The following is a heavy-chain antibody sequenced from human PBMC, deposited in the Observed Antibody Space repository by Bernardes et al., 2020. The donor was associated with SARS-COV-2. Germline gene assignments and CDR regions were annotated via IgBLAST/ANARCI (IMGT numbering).Heavy chain of an antibody. CDR1: GFTFSSYS. V-gene: IGHV3-21*01. J-gene: IGHJ4*02. CDR2: ISSSSSYI. Sequence: GGSLRLSCAASGFTFSSYSMNWVRQAPGKGLEWVSSISSSSSYIYYADSVKGRFTISRDNAKNSLYLQMNSLRAEDTAVYYCARDLYDFWSGYWLDYWGQGTLVTVSS. CDR3: ARDLYDFWSGYWLDY. D-gene: IGHD3-3*01.